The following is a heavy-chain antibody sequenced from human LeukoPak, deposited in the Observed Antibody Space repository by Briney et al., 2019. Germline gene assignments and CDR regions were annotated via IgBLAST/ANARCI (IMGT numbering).Heavy chain of an antibody. V-gene: IGHV1-18*01. CDR3: ARVWCSSTSCYYYFDY. CDR1: GYTFTSYG. Sequence: GASVKVSCEASGYTFTSYGISWVRQAPGQGLEWMGWISAYNGNTNYSQKLQGRVTMTADTSTNTAYMELRSLRSDDTAVYYCARVWCSSTSCYYYFDYWGQGTLVTVSS. D-gene: IGHD2-2*01. CDR2: ISAYNGNT. J-gene: IGHJ4*02.